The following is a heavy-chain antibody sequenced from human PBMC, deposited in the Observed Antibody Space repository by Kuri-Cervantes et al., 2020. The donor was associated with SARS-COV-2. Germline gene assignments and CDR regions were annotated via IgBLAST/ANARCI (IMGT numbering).Heavy chain of an antibody. Sequence: GESLKISCAASGFTFSDYYMSWIRQAPGKGLEWVSYISSSGSTIYYADSVKGRFTISRDNAKNSLYLQMNSLRAEDTAVYYCARDLWITYYYYYMDVWGKGTTVTVSS. CDR1: GFTFSDYY. CDR2: ISSSGSTI. J-gene: IGHJ6*03. V-gene: IGHV3-11*04. D-gene: IGHD2-2*03. CDR3: ARDLWITYYYYYMDV.